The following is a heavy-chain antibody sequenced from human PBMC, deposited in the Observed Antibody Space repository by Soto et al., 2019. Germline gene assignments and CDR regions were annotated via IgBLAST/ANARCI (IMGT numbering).Heavy chain of an antibody. V-gene: IGHV4-39*01. J-gene: IGHJ6*03. D-gene: IGHD6-6*01. CDR2: IYYSGST. Sequence: SETLSLTCTVSGGSISSSSYYWGWIRQPPGKGLEWIGRIYYSGSTYYNPSLKSRVTISVDTSKNQFSLKLSSVTAADTAVYYCARRAAIAARPYYYYHYMDVWGKGTTVTVSS. CDR1: GGSISSSSYY. CDR3: ARRAAIAARPYYYYHYMDV.